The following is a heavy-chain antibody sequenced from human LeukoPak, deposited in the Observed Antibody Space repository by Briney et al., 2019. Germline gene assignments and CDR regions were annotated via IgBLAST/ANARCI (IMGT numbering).Heavy chain of an antibody. CDR2: MFYSGST. V-gene: IGHV4-39*01. Sequence: SETLSLTCTVSGGSISSSSHYWGWIRQPPGKGLEWIGSMFYSGSTYYNPSLKSRVTISGDTSKNQFSLNLNSVTASDTAVYYCAISRSSWTVRYWGQGTLVTVSS. D-gene: IGHD6-13*01. CDR1: GGSISSSSHY. J-gene: IGHJ4*02. CDR3: AISRSSWTVRY.